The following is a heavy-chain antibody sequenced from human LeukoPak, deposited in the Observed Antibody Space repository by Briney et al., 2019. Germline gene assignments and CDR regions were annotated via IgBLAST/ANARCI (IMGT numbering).Heavy chain of an antibody. Sequence: GGSLRLSCAASGFTFSSYSMNWVRQAPGKGLEWVSSISSSSSYIYYADSVKGRFTISRDNAKNTLYLQVDSLRAEDTAVYYCARGRHLYSYAYDYYMDVWGKGTTVTISS. CDR3: ARGRHLYSYAYDYYMDV. CDR1: GFTFSSYS. V-gene: IGHV3-21*01. CDR2: ISSSSSYI. D-gene: IGHD5-18*01. J-gene: IGHJ6*03.